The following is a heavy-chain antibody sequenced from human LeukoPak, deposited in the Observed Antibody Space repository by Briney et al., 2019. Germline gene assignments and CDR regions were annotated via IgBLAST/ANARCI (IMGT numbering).Heavy chain of an antibody. CDR2: ISWNSGSI. CDR3: AKDMHSSSPAGAFDT. Sequence: GGSLRLSCAASGFTFDDYAMHWVRQAPGKGLEWVSGISWNSGSIGYADSVKGRFTISRDNAKNSLYLQMNSLRAEDMALYYCAKDMHSSSPAGAFDTWGQGTMVTVSS. V-gene: IGHV3-9*03. D-gene: IGHD6-6*01. J-gene: IGHJ3*02. CDR1: GFTFDDYA.